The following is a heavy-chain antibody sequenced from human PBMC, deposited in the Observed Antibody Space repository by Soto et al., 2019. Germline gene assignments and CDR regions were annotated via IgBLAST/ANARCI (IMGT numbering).Heavy chain of an antibody. CDR2: IKSKTDGGTA. J-gene: IGHJ4*02. D-gene: IGHD3-9*01. CDR3: TTGIYYDILTGYQNVAY. CDR1: GFNLSHPW. V-gene: IGHV3-15*01. Sequence: EVQLEESGGGLGKPGGSLRLYCAASGFNLSHPWMTWVRQAAGKGLEWVGRIKSKTDGGTADYATPVKGRFTISRDDSKNTVYLQMNSLKTEVTAVYYCTTGIYYDILTGYQNVAYWGQGTLVTVSS.